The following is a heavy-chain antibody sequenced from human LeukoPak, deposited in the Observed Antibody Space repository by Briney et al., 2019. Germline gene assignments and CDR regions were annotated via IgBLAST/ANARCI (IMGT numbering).Heavy chain of an antibody. CDR2: TGGDGGTT. CDR3: AKTIPYWYFDL. Sequence: GGSLRLSCAASGFAFSTYDMSWVRQAPTQGLEWVSATGGDGGTTYADSVKGRFTISRDNSKNTLYLQMNSLRAEDTAIYYCAKTIPYWYFDLWGHGTLVTVSS. V-gene: IGHV3-23*01. CDR1: GFAFSTYD. J-gene: IGHJ2*01. D-gene: IGHD5-24*01.